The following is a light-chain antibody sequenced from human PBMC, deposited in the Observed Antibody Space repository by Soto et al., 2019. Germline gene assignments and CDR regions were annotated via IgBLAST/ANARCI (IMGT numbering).Light chain of an antibody. J-gene: IGKJ1*01. CDR2: DAS. V-gene: IGKV3-20*01. CDR1: QSVSSK. CDR3: QQYTTSSWT. Sequence: DIVLTQSPATLSLSPGERATLSCRASQSVSSKLVWYQQKPGQAPRFLIYDASTRATGIPARFRGSGSGTDFTLTISRLEPEDFAVYYCQQYTTSSWTFGQGTKVDIK.